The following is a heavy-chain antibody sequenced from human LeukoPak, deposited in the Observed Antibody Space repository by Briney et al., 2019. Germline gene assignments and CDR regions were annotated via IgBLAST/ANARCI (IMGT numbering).Heavy chain of an antibody. Sequence: PSETLSLTCTVSGYSISSGYYWGWIRQPPGKWMEWIGSIYHSGSTYYNPSLKSRVTISVDTSKNQFSLKLSSVTAADTAVYYCAAASGSYYYYYMDVWGKGTTVTVSS. D-gene: IGHD1-26*01. CDR2: IYHSGST. V-gene: IGHV4-38-2*02. CDR3: AAASGSYYYYYMDV. J-gene: IGHJ6*03. CDR1: GYSISSGYY.